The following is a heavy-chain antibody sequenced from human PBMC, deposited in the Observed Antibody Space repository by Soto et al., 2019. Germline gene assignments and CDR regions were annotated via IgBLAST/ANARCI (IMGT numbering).Heavy chain of an antibody. CDR1: GFTFSSYG. CDR3: AKNSGYSYGFPFEF. Sequence: QVQLVEAGGGVVQPGRSLRLSCAASGFTFSSYGMHWVRQAPGKGLEWVALISYDGSNKYYADSVKGRFTISRDNSKNTLYLQMNGLRAEDTAVYYCAKNSGYSYGFPFEFWGQGTLVTVSS. J-gene: IGHJ4*02. CDR2: ISYDGSNK. D-gene: IGHD5-18*01. V-gene: IGHV3-30*18.